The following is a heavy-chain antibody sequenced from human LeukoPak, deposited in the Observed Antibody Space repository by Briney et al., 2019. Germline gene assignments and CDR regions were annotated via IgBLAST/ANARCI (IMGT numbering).Heavy chain of an antibody. CDR2: IYYSGST. D-gene: IGHD6-13*01. CDR1: GDSISSTSYY. V-gene: IGHV4-39*01. CDR3: ARNPHSSSWYEIWFDP. J-gene: IGHJ5*02. Sequence: SETLSLTCTVSGDSISSTSYYWRWIRQPPGKGLEWIASIYYSGSTYYNPSLKSRVTISVDTSKNQFSLKLSSVTAADTAVYYCARNPHSSSWYEIWFDPWGQGTLVTVSS.